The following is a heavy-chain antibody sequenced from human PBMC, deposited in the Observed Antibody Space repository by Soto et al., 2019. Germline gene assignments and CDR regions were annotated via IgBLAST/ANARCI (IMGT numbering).Heavy chain of an antibody. CDR3: AREGCCSGGSCRDPFDS. J-gene: IGHJ5*01. CDR1: GGSISSYY. V-gene: IGHV4-59*01. Sequence: SETLSLTCTVSGGSISSYYWSWIRQPPGKGLEWIGYIYYSGSTNYNPSLKSRVTISVDTSKNQFSLKLSSVTAADTAVYYCAREGCCSGGSCRDPFDSRGQGTLVTVSS. CDR2: IYYSGST. D-gene: IGHD2-15*01.